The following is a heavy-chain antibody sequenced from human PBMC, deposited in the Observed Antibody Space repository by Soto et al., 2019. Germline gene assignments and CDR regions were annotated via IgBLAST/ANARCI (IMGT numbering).Heavy chain of an antibody. CDR1: GFTFRSHW. CDR3: ARGGNYVFDY. V-gene: IGHV3-74*01. D-gene: IGHD1-7*01. CDR2: ISGDGSST. J-gene: IGHJ4*02. Sequence: PGGSLRLSCAASGFTFRSHWMHWVRQAPGKGLVWVSRISGDGSSTHYAGSVKGRFTISRDNAKNTLYLQMNSLRAEDTAVYYCARGGNYVFDYWGQGTLVTVSS.